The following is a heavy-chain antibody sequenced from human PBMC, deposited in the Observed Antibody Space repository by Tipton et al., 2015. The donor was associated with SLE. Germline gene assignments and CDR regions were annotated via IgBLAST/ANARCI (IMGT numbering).Heavy chain of an antibody. Sequence: LRLSCAVYGGSFSGSYWSWIRQPPGKGLEWIGEINHSGSTNYNPSLKSRVTISVDTSKNQFSLKLSSVTAADTAVYYCARDKRVAARQAYFQHWGQGTLVTVSS. D-gene: IGHD6-6*01. CDR1: GGSFSGSY. V-gene: IGHV4-34*01. CDR2: INHSGST. J-gene: IGHJ1*01. CDR3: ARDKRVAARQAYFQH.